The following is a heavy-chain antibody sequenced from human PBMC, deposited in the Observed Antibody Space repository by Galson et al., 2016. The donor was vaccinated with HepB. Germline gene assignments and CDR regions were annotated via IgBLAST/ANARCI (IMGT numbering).Heavy chain of an antibody. Sequence: SVKVSCKASGGTFNNYAISWVRQAPGQGLEWMGAIIPVFDTANYAQKFQGRVTITADESTSTAYMELSSLRSDDTAVYYCARDFRLGYCSDGSCYDYFDYWGQGTLVTVSS. CDR2: IIPVFDTA. CDR1: GGTFNNYA. CDR3: ARDFRLGYCSDGSCYDYFDY. D-gene: IGHD2-15*01. V-gene: IGHV1-69*13. J-gene: IGHJ4*02.